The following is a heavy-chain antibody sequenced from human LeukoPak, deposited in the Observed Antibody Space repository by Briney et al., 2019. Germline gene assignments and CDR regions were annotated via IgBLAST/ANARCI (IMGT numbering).Heavy chain of an antibody. V-gene: IGHV4-34*01. CDR1: RACSGGYY. D-gene: IGHD2-2*02. J-gene: IGHJ4*02. CDR3: ARESATAIYDY. Sequence: SETLSRTLAICRACSGGYYSRWIRQPPGKGLEWIGEINHSGSTNYKPSLKGRVAISVDTSKNQFSLKLSSVTAADTAVYYCARESATAIYDYWGPGNLVTVSS. CDR2: INHSGST.